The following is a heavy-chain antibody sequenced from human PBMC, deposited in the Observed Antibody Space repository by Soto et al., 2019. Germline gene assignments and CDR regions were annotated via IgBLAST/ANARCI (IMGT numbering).Heavy chain of an antibody. J-gene: IGHJ4*02. D-gene: IGHD6-13*01. CDR2: ISYDGSNK. CDR1: EFSFSSYG. Sequence: QVQLVESGGGVVQPGRSLRLSCAASEFSFSSYGMHWVRQAPGKGLEWVAVISYDGSNKYYADSVKGRFTISRDNSKNTLFLHMNSLRPEDAAVYYCARGIAATGKSPLHYWCQGTLITVSS. CDR3: ARGIAATGKSPLHY. V-gene: IGHV3-30*03.